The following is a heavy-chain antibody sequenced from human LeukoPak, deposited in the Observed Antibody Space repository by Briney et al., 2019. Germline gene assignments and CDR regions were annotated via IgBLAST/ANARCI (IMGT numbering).Heavy chain of an antibody. J-gene: IGHJ4*02. D-gene: IGHD6-19*01. Sequence: GGSLRLSCAASGFTFSGYAMSWVRQAPGKGLEWVSTISGSGGSTYYADSVKGRFTISRDNSKNTLYLQMNSLRAEDTAVYYCAKYDGSGWYAQSPDYWGQGTLVTVSS. CDR2: ISGSGGST. CDR1: GFTFSGYA. V-gene: IGHV3-23*01. CDR3: AKYDGSGWYAQSPDY.